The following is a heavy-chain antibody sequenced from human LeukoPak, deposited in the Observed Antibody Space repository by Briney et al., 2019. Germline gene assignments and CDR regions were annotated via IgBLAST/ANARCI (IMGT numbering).Heavy chain of an antibody. J-gene: IGHJ4*02. D-gene: IGHD1-7*01. V-gene: IGHV4-59*01. CDR2: GHHSESP. CDR3: ARENKGTVHDSTAAFHY. CDR1: IGSIGNDY. Sequence: PSETLSLTCTVSIGSIGNDYWSGLRQSPGKGLEWIAYGHHSESPNYNPSLKSRVTISVDRSNNRFSLQLSSVTAADTAVYYCARENKGTVHDSTAAFHYWGQGTLVTVSS.